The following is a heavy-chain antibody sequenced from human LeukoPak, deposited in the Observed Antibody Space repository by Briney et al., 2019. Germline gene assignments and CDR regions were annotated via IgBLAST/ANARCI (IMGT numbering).Heavy chain of an antibody. Sequence: SETLSLTCTVSGGSIISYYWSWIRQPPGKGLEWIGYTYYNGGANYNPSLKSRITMSVDTSKNQFSLSLNSVTAADTAVYYCARGGSRDGYNRPLDYWGQGTLVTVSS. V-gene: IGHV4-59*01. J-gene: IGHJ4*02. CDR1: GGSIISYY. CDR3: ARGGSRDGYNRPLDY. D-gene: IGHD5-24*01. CDR2: TYYNGGA.